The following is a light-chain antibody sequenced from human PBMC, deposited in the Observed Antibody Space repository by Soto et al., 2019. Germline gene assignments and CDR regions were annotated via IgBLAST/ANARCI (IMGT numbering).Light chain of an antibody. V-gene: IGLV2-14*01. CDR2: DVS. CDR3: SSYTTSSTVV. J-gene: IGLJ2*01. CDR1: SSDVGGYNY. Sequence: QSVLTQPASVSGSPGQSITISCTGTSSDVGGYNYVSWYQQHPGKAPKLTIYDVSNRPSGVSNRFSGSKSGNTASLTISGLQAEDEADYFFSSYTTSSTVVFGGGTKLTVL.